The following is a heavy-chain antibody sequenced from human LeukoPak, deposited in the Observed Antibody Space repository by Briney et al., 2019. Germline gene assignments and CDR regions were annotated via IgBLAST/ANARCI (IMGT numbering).Heavy chain of an antibody. J-gene: IGHJ4*01. CDR2: INHSGST. CDR3: AREYCSGGSCYSND. Sequence: PSETLSLTCAVYGGSFSGYYWSWIRKPPGKGLEWIGEINHSGSTDYNPSLKSRVIISVDTSKNQFSLKLSSVTAADTAVYYCAREYCSGGSCYSNDWGQGTLVTVSS. D-gene: IGHD2-15*01. V-gene: IGHV4-34*01. CDR1: GGSFSGYY.